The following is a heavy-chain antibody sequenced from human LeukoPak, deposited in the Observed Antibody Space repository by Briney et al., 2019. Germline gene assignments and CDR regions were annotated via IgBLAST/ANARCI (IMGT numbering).Heavy chain of an antibody. CDR1: GYTFTSYD. J-gene: IGHJ6*03. V-gene: IGHV1-8*03. CDR3: ARGYIAVAGLYYYYMDV. D-gene: IGHD6-19*01. Sequence: ASVKVSCKASGYTFTSYDINWVRQATGQGLEWMGWMNPNSGNTGYAQKFQGRVTITRNTSISTVYMYLSSLRSEDTAVYYCARGYIAVAGLYYYYMDVWGKGTTVTVSS. CDR2: MNPNSGNT.